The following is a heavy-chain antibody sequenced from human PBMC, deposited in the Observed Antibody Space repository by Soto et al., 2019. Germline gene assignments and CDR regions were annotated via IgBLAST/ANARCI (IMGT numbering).Heavy chain of an antibody. CDR2: ISYDGSNK. V-gene: IGHV3-30-3*01. J-gene: IGHJ3*02. CDR1: GFTFSSFT. D-gene: IGHD6-19*01. Sequence: QVQLVESGGGVVQPGRSLRLSCAASGFTFSSFTMHWVRQAPGKGLEWVAVISYDGSNKYYADAVKGRFTISRDNSKYTLYLQMNSLRAEDTAVYYCAIDFWQWQVKRDGFDIWGQGTMVTVSS. CDR3: AIDFWQWQVKRDGFDI.